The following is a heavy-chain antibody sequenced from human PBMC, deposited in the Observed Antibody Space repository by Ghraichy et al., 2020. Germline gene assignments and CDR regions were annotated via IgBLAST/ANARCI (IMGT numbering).Heavy chain of an antibody. J-gene: IGHJ3*02. Sequence: SCATSGFSFSSYGTHWVRQAPGKGLEWVAVLSHDGRQKFYADSAKGRFTISTDSSKNVLYLDMSSLRPEDTAVYYCAKEKTAGQPFDTWGQGTVVTVSS. V-gene: IGHV3-30*18. D-gene: IGHD2-21*02. CDR2: LSHDGRQK. CDR1: GFSFSSYG. CDR3: AKEKTAGQPFDT.